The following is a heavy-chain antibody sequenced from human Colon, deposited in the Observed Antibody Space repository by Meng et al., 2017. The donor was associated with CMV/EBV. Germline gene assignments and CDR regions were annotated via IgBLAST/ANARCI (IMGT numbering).Heavy chain of an antibody. J-gene: IGHJ4*02. Sequence: TSAVTGAARKRAGKGWEGIRKQRGKGGERKGKEKNTGRKCYNTTRKSRETISVDVSKNQFSLQLRYVTAADTAVYYCARGNGDHLFDYWGQGTLVTVSS. V-gene: IGHV4-30-2*01. D-gene: IGHD2-8*01. CDR2: EKNTGRK. CDR1: GAARKRAGKG. CDR3: ARGNGDHLFDY.